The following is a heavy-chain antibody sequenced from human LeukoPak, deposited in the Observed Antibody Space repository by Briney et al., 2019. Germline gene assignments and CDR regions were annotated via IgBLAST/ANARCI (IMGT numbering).Heavy chain of an antibody. CDR1: GGTFSSYA. V-gene: IGHV1-69*01. Sequence: SVKVSCKASGGTFSSYAISWVRQAPGQGLEWMGGIIPIFGTANYAQKFQGRVTITADESTSTAYMELSSLRSEDTAVYYCARDCSSTSCYGYFGYWGQGTLVTVSS. J-gene: IGHJ4*02. D-gene: IGHD2-2*01. CDR3: ARDCSSTSCYGYFGY. CDR2: IIPIFGTA.